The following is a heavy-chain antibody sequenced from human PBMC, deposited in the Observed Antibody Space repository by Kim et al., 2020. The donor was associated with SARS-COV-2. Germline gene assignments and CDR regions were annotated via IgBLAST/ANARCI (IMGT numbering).Heavy chain of an antibody. Sequence: YSQKSQCRVTITRDTSASTAYMELSSLRSEDTAVYYCARDRNYYYYGMDVWGQGTTVTVSS. J-gene: IGHJ6*02. V-gene: IGHV1-3*01. CDR3: ARDRNYYYYGMDV.